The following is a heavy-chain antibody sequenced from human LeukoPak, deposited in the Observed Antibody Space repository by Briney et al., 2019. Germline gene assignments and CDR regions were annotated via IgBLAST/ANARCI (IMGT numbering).Heavy chain of an antibody. CDR3: ARDLVLRGLNYYYYGMDV. J-gene: IGHJ6*02. CDR2: IYYSGST. CDR1: GGSIGSGGYY. D-gene: IGHD2-8*01. Sequence: SQTLSLTCTVSGGSIGSGGYYWSWIRQHPGKGLEWIGYIYYSGSTYYNPSLKSRVTISVDTSKNQFSLKLSSVTAADTAVYYCARDLVLRGLNYYYYGMDVWGQGTTVTVSS. V-gene: IGHV4-31*03.